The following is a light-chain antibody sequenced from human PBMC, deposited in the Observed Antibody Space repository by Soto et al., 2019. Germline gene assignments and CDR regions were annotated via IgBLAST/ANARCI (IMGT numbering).Light chain of an antibody. Sequence: QYVLTQPASVSGSPGQSITISCTGTSSDIGGYNYVSWFQQHPGKVPKLVIYDVTNRPSGVSHRFSASKSGNTASLSISGVQAEDEADYYCCSSSSRTSSVLFGGGTKLTVL. CDR2: DVT. J-gene: IGLJ2*01. CDR1: SSDIGGYNY. V-gene: IGLV2-14*01. CDR3: CSSSSRTSSVL.